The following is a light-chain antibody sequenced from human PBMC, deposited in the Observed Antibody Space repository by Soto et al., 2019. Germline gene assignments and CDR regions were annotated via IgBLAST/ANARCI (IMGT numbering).Light chain of an antibody. V-gene: IGLV3-1*01. CDR3: QAWDSSLVV. J-gene: IGLJ2*01. CDR2: QDS. CDR1: KLGDKY. Sequence: SYELTQPPSVSVSPGQTASITCSGDKLGDKYACWYQQKPGQSPVLVTYQDSKRPSGIPERFSGSNSGNTATLTISGTQAMDEADYYCQAWDSSLVVFGGGTKLTVL.